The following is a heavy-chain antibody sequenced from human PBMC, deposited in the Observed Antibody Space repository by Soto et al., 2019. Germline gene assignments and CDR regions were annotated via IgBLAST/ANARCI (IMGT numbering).Heavy chain of an antibody. V-gene: IGHV3-21*01. CDR2: ISSSSSYI. Sequence: EVQLVESGGGLVKPGGSPRLSSAASGFTFSSYSMNWVRQAPGKGLEWVSSISSSSSYIYYADSVKGRFTISRDNAKNSLYLQMNSLRAEDTAVYYCARDRRDGYNFDYWGQGTLVTVSS. CDR1: GFTFSSYS. J-gene: IGHJ4*02. D-gene: IGHD5-12*01. CDR3: ARDRRDGYNFDY.